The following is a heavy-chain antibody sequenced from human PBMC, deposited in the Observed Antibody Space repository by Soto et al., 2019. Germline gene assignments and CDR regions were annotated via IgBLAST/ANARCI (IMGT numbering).Heavy chain of an antibody. CDR3: ARESWSGYYLGWLDP. D-gene: IGHD3-3*01. V-gene: IGHV3-74*01. J-gene: IGHJ5*02. Sequence: EVQLVESGGTLVQPGGSLRLSCEASGFTFSTYWMHWVRQVPGKGLVWVSRINSDGSTSYADSVKGRFTISRDNAKNTLYLQMNSLRADDTAVYYCARESWSGYYLGWLDPWGQGTLVTVSS. CDR2: INSDGST. CDR1: GFTFSTYW.